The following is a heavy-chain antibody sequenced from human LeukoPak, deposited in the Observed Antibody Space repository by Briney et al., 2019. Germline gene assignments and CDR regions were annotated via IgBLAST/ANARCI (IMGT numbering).Heavy chain of an antibody. D-gene: IGHD3-10*01. J-gene: IGHJ6*03. V-gene: IGHV3-21*01. CDR2: ISSSSSYI. CDR3: ARDGDMSRSYSYYYYMDV. Sequence: GGSLRLSCAASGFTFSSYSMNWVRQAPGKGLEWVSSISSSSSYIYYAGSVKGRFTISRDNAKNSLYLQMNSLRAEDTAVYYCARDGDMSRSYSYYYYMDVWGKGTTVTVSS. CDR1: GFTFSSYS.